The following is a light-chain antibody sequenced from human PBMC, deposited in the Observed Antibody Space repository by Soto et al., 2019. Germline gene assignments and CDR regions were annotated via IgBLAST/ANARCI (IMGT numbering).Light chain of an antibody. CDR1: SSDVGYNY. J-gene: IGLJ1*01. CDR2: XVI. CDR3: VSFTSSTTYV. Sequence: QSALTQPRSVSGSPGQSVTISCTGSSSDVGYNYVSWYQQHPGKAPKHXXXXVIXRPSGVSNRFSGSKSGSKASLIISRLQTEDEADYYCVSFTSSTTYVFGSGTKVTAL. V-gene: IGLV2-11*01.